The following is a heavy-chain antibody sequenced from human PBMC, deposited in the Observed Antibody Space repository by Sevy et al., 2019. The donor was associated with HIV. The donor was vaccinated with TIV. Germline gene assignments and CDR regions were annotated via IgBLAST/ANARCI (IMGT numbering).Heavy chain of an antibody. CDR3: TRDKEEGVGDY. Sequence: GGSLRLSCTASGFTFGDYAMSWFRQAPGKGLEWVGFIRSKAYGGTTEYVASVKGRFTISRDDSKSIAYLQMNSLKTEDTAVYYCTRDKEEGVGDYWGQGTLVTVSS. CDR2: IRSKAYGGTT. CDR1: GFTFGDYA. V-gene: IGHV3-49*03. D-gene: IGHD3-3*01. J-gene: IGHJ4*02.